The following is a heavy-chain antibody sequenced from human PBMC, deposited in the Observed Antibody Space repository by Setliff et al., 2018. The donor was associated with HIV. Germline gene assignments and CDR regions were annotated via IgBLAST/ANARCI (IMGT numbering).Heavy chain of an antibody. CDR1: GFTFGDYA. V-gene: IGHV3-11*06. Sequence: LRLSCTASGFTFGDYAMSWVRQAPGKGLEWVSYISMSSHTSVIYSDSVKGRFTISRDNARNSFYLQMNSLRVDDTAVSFCARDKWASGFDFWGHGTLVTVSS. CDR2: ISMSSHTSV. J-gene: IGHJ4*01. CDR3: ARDKWASGFDF. D-gene: IGHD1-26*01.